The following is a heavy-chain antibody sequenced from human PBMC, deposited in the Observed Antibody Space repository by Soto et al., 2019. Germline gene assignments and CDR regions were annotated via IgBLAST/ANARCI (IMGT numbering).Heavy chain of an antibody. CDR1: GFAVSNNY. CDR2: IYSDGGT. J-gene: IGHJ5*01. D-gene: IGHD6-13*01. V-gene: IGHV3-66*01. Sequence: GGSLRLSCEASGFAVSNNYMSWVRQAPGKGLEWVSLIYSDGGTSYADSVKGRFSISRDSSLNTLYLQMNSVRVEDTAFYYCSRDLIAASGKVASWGQGTLVTVSS. CDR3: SRDLIAASGKVAS.